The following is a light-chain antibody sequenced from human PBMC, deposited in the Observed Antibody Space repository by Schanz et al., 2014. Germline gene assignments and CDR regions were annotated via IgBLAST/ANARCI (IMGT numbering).Light chain of an antibody. V-gene: IGLV2-8*01. CDR1: SSDVGGYNS. CDR3: GSYAGNNILI. CDR2: EVS. Sequence: QSALTQPPSASGSPGQSVTISCTGTSSDVGGYNSVSWYQQHPGKAPKLMIYEVSKRPSGVPDRFSGSKSGNTASLTVSGLQAEDEAGYYCGSYAGNNILIFGGGTKLTVL. J-gene: IGLJ2*01.